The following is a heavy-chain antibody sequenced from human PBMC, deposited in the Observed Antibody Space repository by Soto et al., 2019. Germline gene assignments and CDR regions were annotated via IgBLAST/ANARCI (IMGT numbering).Heavy chain of an antibody. V-gene: IGHV4-39*01. D-gene: IGHD1-26*01. CDR1: GGSIRSSSYY. CDR3: ATSYSGSYYEEYYFDY. Sequence: LEILSLTCTVSGGSIRSSSYYWGWIRQPPGKGLEWIGSIYYSGRTYYNPSLKSRVTISVDTSKNQFSLKLSSVTAADTAVYYCATSYSGSYYEEYYFDYWGQGTLVTDSS. J-gene: IGHJ4*02. CDR2: IYYSGRT.